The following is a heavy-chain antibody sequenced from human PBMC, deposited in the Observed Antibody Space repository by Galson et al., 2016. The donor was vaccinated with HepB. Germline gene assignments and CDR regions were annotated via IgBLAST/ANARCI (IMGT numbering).Heavy chain of an antibody. CDR1: RFTFSFYT. CDR2: ISYDGGNH. Sequence: SLRLSCAASRFTFSFYTMHWVRQAPGKGLEWVAVISYDGGNHHYADSVKGRFTISRDNSKNTLYLQMNSLRAEDTAVYYCARELIAVADDFDYWGQGTLVTVSS. CDR3: ARELIAVADDFDY. V-gene: IGHV3-30-3*01. D-gene: IGHD6-19*01. J-gene: IGHJ4*02.